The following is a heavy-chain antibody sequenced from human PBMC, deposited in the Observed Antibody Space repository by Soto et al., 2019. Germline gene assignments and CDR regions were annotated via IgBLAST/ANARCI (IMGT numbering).Heavy chain of an antibody. CDR2: IYDSGTT. J-gene: IGHJ4*02. D-gene: IGHD2-15*01. Sequence: QLQLQESGSGLVKPSQTLSLTCAVSGGSISSGAYSWNWSRQPPGRGLQWIGNIYDSGTTYYNPSLQTPVTITVDMSKKEFSLNLTSVTAADTDLYSCARGDGGGHHPFVDYWGPGTLVTVPS. CDR1: GGSISSGAYS. CDR3: ARGDGGGHHPFVDY. V-gene: IGHV4-30-2*01.